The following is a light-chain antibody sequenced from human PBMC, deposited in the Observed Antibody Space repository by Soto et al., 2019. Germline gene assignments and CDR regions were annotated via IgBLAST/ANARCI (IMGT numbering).Light chain of an antibody. Sequence: EIVMTQSPATLSVSPGERATLSCRASQSVSSNLAWYQQKPGQAPRLLIYDASTRATGIPARFSGSGSGTEFTLTISSLQSEYFAVYYCQQYNNWPPWTFGQGPKVEIK. J-gene: IGKJ1*01. CDR2: DAS. V-gene: IGKV3-15*01. CDR1: QSVSSN. CDR3: QQYNNWPPWT.